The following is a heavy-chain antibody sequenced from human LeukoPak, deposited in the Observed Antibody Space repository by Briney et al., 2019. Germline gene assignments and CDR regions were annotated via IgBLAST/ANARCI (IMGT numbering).Heavy chain of an antibody. Sequence: GESLKISCKAPGYSFTSYWIGWVRQMPGKGLEWMGIIHPVDVDTSIRSSFQGQFTISAAKPISTAYQQWTSLKASDTAMYYCARLQGIAVAGTGVDYWGQGTLVTVSS. CDR3: ARLQGIAVAGTGVDY. D-gene: IGHD6-19*01. V-gene: IGHV5-51*04. CDR2: IHPVDVDT. J-gene: IGHJ4*02. CDR1: GYSFTSYW.